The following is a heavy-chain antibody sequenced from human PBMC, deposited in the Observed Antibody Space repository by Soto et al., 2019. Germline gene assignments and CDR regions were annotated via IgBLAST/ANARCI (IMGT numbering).Heavy chain of an antibody. D-gene: IGHD3-9*01. CDR3: AGDYYDVLTAHHWFDP. V-gene: IGHV4-31*03. CDR1: GGSINGYY. Sequence: QVQLQESGPGLVKPSQTLSLTCNVSGGSINGYYWSWIRQHPGKGLEWIGYIFYGGSTYYNPSLKSRVAISIDTSKNQFSLKLRSVTAADTAVYYCAGDYYDVLTAHHWFDPVGQGTPVTVSS. CDR2: IFYGGST. J-gene: IGHJ5*02.